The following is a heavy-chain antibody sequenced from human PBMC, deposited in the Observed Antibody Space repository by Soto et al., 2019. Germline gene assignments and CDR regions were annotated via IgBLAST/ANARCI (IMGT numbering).Heavy chain of an antibody. J-gene: IGHJ4*02. CDR2: IYYSGST. Sequence: TLSLTCTVSGDSISSSSYYWGWIRQPPGKGLEWIGSIYYSGSTYYNPSLKSRVTISGDTSKNQYSLKLSSVTAADTAVYYCARQASSTSDASFDYWGQGTLVTVSS. D-gene: IGHD2-2*01. CDR1: GDSISSSSYY. CDR3: ARQASSTSDASFDY. V-gene: IGHV4-39*01.